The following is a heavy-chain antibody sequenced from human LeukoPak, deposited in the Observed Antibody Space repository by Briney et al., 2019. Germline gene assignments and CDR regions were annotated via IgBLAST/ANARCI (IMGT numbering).Heavy chain of an antibody. CDR3: ARRGLAAEYY. V-gene: IGHV4-39*01. CDR2: IYYSGST. Sequence: PSETLSLTWTDSGVSISSWRYYWGGIREPPGKRLEWIGSIYYSGSTYYNPSLKSRVTISVDTSKHQFSLKLSSVTAADTAVYYCARRGLAAEYYWGQGTLVTVSS. D-gene: IGHD3-3*02. J-gene: IGHJ4*02. CDR1: GVSISSWRYY.